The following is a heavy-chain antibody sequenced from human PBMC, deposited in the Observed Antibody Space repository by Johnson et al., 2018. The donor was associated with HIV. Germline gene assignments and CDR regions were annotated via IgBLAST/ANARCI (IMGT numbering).Heavy chain of an antibody. CDR1: RFTFSSYA. D-gene: IGHD1-1*01. J-gene: IGHJ3*02. Sequence: QVQLVESGGGVAQPGRSLRLSCAASRFTFSSYAMHWVRQAPGKGLEWVAVISYDGSNKYYADSVKGRFTISRDNSKNTLYLQMNSLRADDTAVYYCARSRNYACDIWGQGTMVTVSS. V-gene: IGHV3-30*07. CDR2: ISYDGSNK. CDR3: ARSRNYACDI.